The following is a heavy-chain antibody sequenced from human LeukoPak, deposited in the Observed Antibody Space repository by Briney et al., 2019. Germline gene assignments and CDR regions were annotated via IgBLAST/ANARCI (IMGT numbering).Heavy chain of an antibody. CDR3: ARHWVDYYGSGSYYYYGMDV. CDR1: GYSFTSYW. D-gene: IGHD3-10*01. Sequence: GESLKISCKGSGYSFTSYWIGWVRQMPGKGLEWMGIIYPCDSDTRYSPSFQGQVTISADKSISTAYLQWSSLKASDTAMYYCARHWVDYYGSGSYYYYGMDVWGQGTTVTVSS. J-gene: IGHJ6*02. V-gene: IGHV5-51*01. CDR2: IYPCDSDT.